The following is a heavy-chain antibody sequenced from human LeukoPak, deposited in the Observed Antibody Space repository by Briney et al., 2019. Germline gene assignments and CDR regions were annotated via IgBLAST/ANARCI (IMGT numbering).Heavy chain of an antibody. J-gene: IGHJ6*02. CDR2: IYYSGST. CDR1: GGSISSYY. CDR3: ARDLAYYDSSGYYYSESSYGMDV. D-gene: IGHD3-22*01. V-gene: IGHV4-59*01. Sequence: SETLSLTCTVSGGSISSYYWSWIRQPPGKGLEWIGYIYYSGSTNYNPSLKSRVTISVDTSKNQFSLKLSSVTAADTAVYYCARDLAYYDSSGYYYSESSYGMDVWGQGTTVTVSS.